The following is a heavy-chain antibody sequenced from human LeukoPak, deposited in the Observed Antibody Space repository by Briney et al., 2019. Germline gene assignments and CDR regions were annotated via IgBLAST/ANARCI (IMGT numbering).Heavy chain of an antibody. CDR3: AREGATEDSSAFDI. CDR1: GYTFNSYG. Sequence: GASVKVSCKASGYTFNSYGISWVRQAPGQGLEWMAWISAYNGNTNYAQKLQGRVTMTTDTSTSTAYMELRSLRSDDTAVYYCAREGATEDSSAFDIWGQGTMVTVSS. CDR2: ISAYNGNT. D-gene: IGHD1-26*01. J-gene: IGHJ3*02. V-gene: IGHV1-18*01.